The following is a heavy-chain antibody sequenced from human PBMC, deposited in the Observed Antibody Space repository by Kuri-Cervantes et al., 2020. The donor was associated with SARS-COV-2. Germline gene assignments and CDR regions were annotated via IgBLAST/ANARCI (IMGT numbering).Heavy chain of an antibody. V-gene: IGHV3-23*01. Sequence: GESLKISCAGSGFSFSSFAMAWVRQAPGKGLEWISDISDEGADTYFADSVKGRFTISRDNSKYSMTLQMSRLRAEDTAIYYCVKCSAASHPCYLDYWGQGTLVTVSS. CDR1: GFSFSSFA. D-gene: IGHD3-10*02. CDR3: VKCSAASHPCYLDY. J-gene: IGHJ4*03. CDR2: ISDEGADT.